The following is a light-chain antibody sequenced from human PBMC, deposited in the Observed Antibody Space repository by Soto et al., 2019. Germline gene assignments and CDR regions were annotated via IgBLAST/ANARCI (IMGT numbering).Light chain of an antibody. V-gene: IGKV1-9*01. CDR2: AAS. J-gene: IGKJ1*01. CDR3: QQLNSYPRT. CDR1: QGISSY. Sequence: IQLTQSPSSLSASVGDRVTITCRARQGISSYLAWYQQKLGKDPKLLIYAASTLQSGVPSRSSGSGSGTDFTLTISSLQPEDFATYYCQQLNSYPRTFGQGTKVEIK.